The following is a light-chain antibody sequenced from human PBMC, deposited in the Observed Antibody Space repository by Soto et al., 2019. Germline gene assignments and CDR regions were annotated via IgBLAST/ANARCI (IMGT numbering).Light chain of an antibody. CDR3: QNYNGAPWT. J-gene: IGKJ1*01. CDR1: QGISTY. Sequence: DIQMTQSPSSLSASVGDRVTITCRASQGISTYLVWYQQKPGTVPKLLIFVASTLQSGVPSRFSGSGSGTDFTLTISSLQPEDVATYYCQNYNGAPWTFGQGTKVEIK. V-gene: IGKV1-27*01. CDR2: VAS.